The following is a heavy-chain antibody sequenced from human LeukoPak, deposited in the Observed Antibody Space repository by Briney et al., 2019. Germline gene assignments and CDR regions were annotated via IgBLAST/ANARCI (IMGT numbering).Heavy chain of an antibody. CDR1: GLIFSSHA. CDR2: ISPSDST. D-gene: IGHD1-26*01. J-gene: IGHJ4*02. Sequence: GGSLRLSCAASGLIFSSHAMNWVRQAPGKGLEWVSAISPSDSTYYADSVKGRFITSRDNSKNTLYLQMNSLRAEDTAIYYCAKAGSYSYFDYWGQGTLVTVSS. V-gene: IGHV3-23*01. CDR3: AKAGSYSYFDY.